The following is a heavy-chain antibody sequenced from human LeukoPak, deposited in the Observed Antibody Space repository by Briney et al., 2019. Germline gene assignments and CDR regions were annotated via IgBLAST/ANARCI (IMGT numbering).Heavy chain of an antibody. V-gene: IGHV3-30*18. CDR3: AKDSLLWFGELSSGMDV. D-gene: IGHD3-10*01. CDR1: GFTFSSYG. J-gene: IGHJ6*02. Sequence: PGGSLRLSCAASGFTFSSYGMHWVRQAPGKGLEWVAVISYDGSNKYYADSVKGRFTISRDNSKNTLYLQMNSLRAEDTAVYYCAKDSLLWFGELSSGMDVWGQGTTVTVSS. CDR2: ISYDGSNK.